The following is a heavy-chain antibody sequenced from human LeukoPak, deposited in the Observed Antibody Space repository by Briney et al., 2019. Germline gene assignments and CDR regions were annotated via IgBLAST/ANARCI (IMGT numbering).Heavy chain of an antibody. Sequence: SETLSLTCTVSGGSISSYYWSWIRQPPGKGLEWIGYIYYSGSTNYNPSLKSRVTISVDTSKNQFFLKLSSVTAADTAVYYCARDTAVDTAMPSAYAFDIWGQGTMVTVSS. D-gene: IGHD5-18*01. CDR2: IYYSGST. J-gene: IGHJ3*02. V-gene: IGHV4-59*01. CDR1: GGSISSYY. CDR3: ARDTAVDTAMPSAYAFDI.